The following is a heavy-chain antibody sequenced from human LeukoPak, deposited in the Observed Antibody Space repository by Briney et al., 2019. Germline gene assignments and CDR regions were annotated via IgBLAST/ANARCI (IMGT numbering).Heavy chain of an antibody. Sequence: SETLSLTCSVSGYSIKNGYYWAWIRQSPVKGLEWIGYIYYSGSTNYNPSLKSRVTISVDTSKNHFSLKLSSVTTADTAVYYCARGGYYYLDVWGKGTTVTVSS. V-gene: IGHV4-59*13. CDR3: ARGGYYYLDV. J-gene: IGHJ6*03. CDR1: GYSIKNGYY. CDR2: IYYSGST.